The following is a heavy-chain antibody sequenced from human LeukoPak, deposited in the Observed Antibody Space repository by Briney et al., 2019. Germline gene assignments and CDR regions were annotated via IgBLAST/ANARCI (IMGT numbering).Heavy chain of an antibody. D-gene: IGHD3-10*01. Sequence: SGGSLRLSCAASGFTFGSYSMNWVRQAPGKGLEWVSSISSSSSYIYYADSVKGRFTISRDNAKNSLYLQMNSLRAEDTAVYYCARRITMVRGEPNSEFDYWGQGTLVTVSS. V-gene: IGHV3-21*01. CDR1: GFTFGSYS. J-gene: IGHJ4*02. CDR3: ARRITMVRGEPNSEFDY. CDR2: ISSSSSYI.